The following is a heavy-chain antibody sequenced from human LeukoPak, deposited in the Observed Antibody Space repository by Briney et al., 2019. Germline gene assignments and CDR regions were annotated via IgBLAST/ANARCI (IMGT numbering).Heavy chain of an antibody. CDR3: AGHHPRNTVDF. CDR1: GGFISSYY. CDR2: ISDIGSI. V-gene: IGHV4-59*08. J-gene: IGHJ4*02. D-gene: IGHD2/OR15-2a*01. Sequence: LETLSLTCTVSGGFISSYYWSWIRQPPGKGLEWIAYISDIGSINYNPSLKSRVTISLDTSKNQFSLKLSSVTAADTAVYYCAGHHPRNTVDFWGQGTLVTVSS.